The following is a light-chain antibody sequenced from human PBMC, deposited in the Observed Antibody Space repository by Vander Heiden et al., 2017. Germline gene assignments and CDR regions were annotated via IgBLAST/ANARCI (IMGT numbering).Light chain of an antibody. J-gene: IGKJ2*01. CDR1: QSFDNW. Sequence: DIQMTQSPSTLSASVGDRVTITCRASQSFDNWLAWYQQKPGKAPKLLIYKASRLEGGVPSRFSGSVSGTEFTLTNSSLQPDDFATYYCQQYNSYPYSVGQRTKLEIK. V-gene: IGKV1-5*03. CDR3: QQYNSYPYS. CDR2: KAS.